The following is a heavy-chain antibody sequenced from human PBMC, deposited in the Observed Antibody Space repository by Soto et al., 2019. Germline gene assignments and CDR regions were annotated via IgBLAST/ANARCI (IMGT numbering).Heavy chain of an antibody. V-gene: IGHV1-18*01. D-gene: IGHD3-22*01. Sequence: QVQLVQSGPEVKKPGASVKVSCKASGYTFTSYGFSWVRQATGQGFEWMGWISAYNGNTNYAQKFQGRVTMTTDTSATTAYMELRSLRSDDTAVYYCARDLVSGSHYEAVSSLVGNWFDAWGQGTQVTVSS. CDR3: ARDLVSGSHYEAVSSLVGNWFDA. CDR2: ISAYNGNT. CDR1: GYTFTSYG. J-gene: IGHJ5*02.